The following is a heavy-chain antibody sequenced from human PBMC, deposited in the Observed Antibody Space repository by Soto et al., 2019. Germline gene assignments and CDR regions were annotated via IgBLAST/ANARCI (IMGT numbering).Heavy chain of an antibody. D-gene: IGHD3-22*01. CDR1: GFTFSSYD. CDR2: ISSSGSTI. CDR3: AREQSSDQCGKGRIDY. Sequence: EVQLVESGGGLVQPGGSLRLSCAASGFTFSSYDMSCVRQAPGKGLEWLSYISSSGSTIYYADSVKGRFTISRANAKKSLSQQMNGLKDEDTALYYCAREQSSDQCGKGRIDYWGQGTLVTASS. V-gene: IGHV3-48*02. J-gene: IGHJ4*02.